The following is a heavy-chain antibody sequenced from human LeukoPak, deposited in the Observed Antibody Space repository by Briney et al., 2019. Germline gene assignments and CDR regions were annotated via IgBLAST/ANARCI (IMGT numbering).Heavy chain of an antibody. V-gene: IGHV1-8*01. J-gene: IGHJ4*02. CDR1: GYTFTSYD. CDR3: ARPLRSAIAAAGRGFGY. Sequence: ASVKVSCKASGYTFTSYDINWVRQATGQGLEWMGWMNPNSGNTGYAQKFQGRVTMTRNTSISTAYMELSSLGSEDTAVYYCARPLRSAIAAAGRGFGYWGQGTLVTVSS. D-gene: IGHD6-13*01. CDR2: MNPNSGNT.